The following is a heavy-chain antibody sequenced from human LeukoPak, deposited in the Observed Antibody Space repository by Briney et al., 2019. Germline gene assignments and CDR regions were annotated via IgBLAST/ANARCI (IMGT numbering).Heavy chain of an antibody. Sequence: SETLSLTCTVSGGSISSYYWSWIRQPPGKGLEWIGYIYYSGSTNYNPSLKSRVTISVDTSKNQFSLKLSSVTAADTAVYYCARVWGDRYSSGWQLSYGMDVWGQGTTVTVSS. CDR3: ARVWGDRYSSGWQLSYGMDV. J-gene: IGHJ6*02. CDR2: IYYSGST. D-gene: IGHD6-19*01. CDR1: GGSISSYY. V-gene: IGHV4-59*01.